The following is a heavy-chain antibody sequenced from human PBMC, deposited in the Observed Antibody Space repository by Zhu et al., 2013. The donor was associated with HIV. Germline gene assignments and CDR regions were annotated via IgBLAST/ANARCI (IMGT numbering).Heavy chain of an antibody. J-gene: IGHJ5*02. CDR2: IIPIFGTA. CDR3: ARIGGRYCSSTSCYQNWFDP. V-gene: IGHV1-69*01. CDR1: GGTFSSYA. Sequence: QVQLVQSGAEVKKPGSSVKVSCKASGGTFSSYAISWVRQAPGQGLEWMGGIIPIFGTANYAQKFQGRVTITADESTSTAYMELSSLRSEDTAVYYCARIGGRYCSSTSCYQNWFDPGPGNPGHRL. D-gene: IGHD2-2*01.